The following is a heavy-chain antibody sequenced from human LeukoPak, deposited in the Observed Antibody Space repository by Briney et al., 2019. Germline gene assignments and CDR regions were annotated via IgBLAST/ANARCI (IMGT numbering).Heavy chain of an antibody. J-gene: IGHJ4*02. Sequence: ASVKVSCKASGYTFTGYYMHWVRQAPGQGLEWMGWISPNSGGTNYAQKFQGRVTMTRDTSISTAYMELSRLRSDDTAVYYCASDLYSSGWYPIPFDYWGQGTLVTVSS. CDR2: ISPNSGGT. V-gene: IGHV1-2*02. CDR1: GYTFTGYY. D-gene: IGHD6-19*01. CDR3: ASDLYSSGWYPIPFDY.